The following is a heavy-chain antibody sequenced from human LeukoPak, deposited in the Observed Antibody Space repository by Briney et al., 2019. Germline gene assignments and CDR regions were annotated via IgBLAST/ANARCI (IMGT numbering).Heavy chain of an antibody. CDR3: AREESGYSRGQGYYYYMDV. CDR1: GGTFSSYA. J-gene: IGHJ6*03. CDR2: IIPIFGTA. D-gene: IGHD6-19*01. Sequence: ASVKVSCKASGGTFSSYAISWVRQAPGQGLEWIGRIIPIFGTANYAQKFQGRVTITTDESTSTAYMELSSLRSEDTAVYYCAREESGYSRGQGYYYYMDVWGKGTTVTVSS. V-gene: IGHV1-69*05.